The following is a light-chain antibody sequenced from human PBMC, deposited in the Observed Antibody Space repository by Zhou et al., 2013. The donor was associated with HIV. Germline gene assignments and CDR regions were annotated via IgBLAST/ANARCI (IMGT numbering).Light chain of an antibody. CDR3: QQFKTYPQS. V-gene: IGKV1-13*02. J-gene: IGKJ3*01. Sequence: AIQLTQSPSSLSASVGDRVTITCRASQGIGSALAWYQQKPGKAPNLVIYDASTLDRGVPSRFSGGGSGTDFTLTISSLQPEDFATYYCQQFKTYPQSFGPRTKVVVK. CDR2: DAS. CDR1: QGIGSA.